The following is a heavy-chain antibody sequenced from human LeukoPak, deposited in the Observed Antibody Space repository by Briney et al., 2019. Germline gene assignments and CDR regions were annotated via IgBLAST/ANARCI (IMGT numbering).Heavy chain of an antibody. D-gene: IGHD2-15*01. V-gene: IGHV3-30*03. CDR3: ASLVVVAAPPFDY. CDR1: GFTFSSYG. J-gene: IGHJ4*02. CDR2: ISYDGSNK. Sequence: GGSLRLSCAASGFTFSSYGMHWVRQAPGKGLEWVAVISYDGSNKYYADSVKGRFTISRDNSKNTLYLQMNSLRAEDTAVYYCASLVVVAAPPFDYWGQGALVTVSS.